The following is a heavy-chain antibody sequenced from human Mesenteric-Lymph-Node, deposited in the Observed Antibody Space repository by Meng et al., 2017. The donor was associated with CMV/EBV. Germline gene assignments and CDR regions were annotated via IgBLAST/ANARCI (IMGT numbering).Heavy chain of an antibody. Sequence: ASVKVSCKASGCTFTGYYMHWVRQAPGQGLEWMGWINPKNGDTNYVQTFQGRVAMTRDTSIRTAYMELSGLRSDDTAIYYCARECSYFEFWGQGTLVIVSS. J-gene: IGHJ4*02. V-gene: IGHV1-2*02. CDR1: GCTFTGYY. CDR2: INPKNGDT. CDR3: ARECSYFEF. D-gene: IGHD3-10*02.